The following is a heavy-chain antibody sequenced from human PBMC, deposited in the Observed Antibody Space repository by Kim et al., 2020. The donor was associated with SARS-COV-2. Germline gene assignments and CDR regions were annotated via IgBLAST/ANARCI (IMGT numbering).Heavy chain of an antibody. CDR1: GFSFSVYS. Sequence: GGSLRLSCVASGFSFSVYSMNCVRQAPGKGLEWISYITRDRNTIKYADSVKGRFTISRDNAKKIVFLQMNGLRDEDTALYYCARSVDGAFDVWGQGTVLT. CDR2: ITRDRNTI. V-gene: IGHV3-48*02. J-gene: IGHJ3*01. D-gene: IGHD2-21*01. CDR3: ARSVDGAFDV.